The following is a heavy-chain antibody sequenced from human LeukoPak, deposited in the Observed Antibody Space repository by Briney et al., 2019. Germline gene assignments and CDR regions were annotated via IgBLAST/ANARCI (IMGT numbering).Heavy chain of an antibody. CDR3: ARGPYYYDSRPSYFDY. CDR2: ISSSGSTI. Sequence: GGSLRLSCAASGFTFSSYEMNWVRQAPGKGLEWVSYISSSGSTIYYADSVKGRFTISRDNAKNSLYLQMNSLRAEDTAVYYCARGPYYYDSRPSYFDYWGQGALVTVSS. CDR1: GFTFSSYE. V-gene: IGHV3-48*03. D-gene: IGHD3-22*01. J-gene: IGHJ4*02.